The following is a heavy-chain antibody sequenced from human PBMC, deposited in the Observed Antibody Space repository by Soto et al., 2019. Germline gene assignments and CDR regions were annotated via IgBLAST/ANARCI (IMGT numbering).Heavy chain of an antibody. Sequence: EVQLVESGGGLVQPGGSLKLSCAASGFTVSGSTMHWVRQASGKGLEWVGRIRSKGNSYATTYAASVNGRFTISRDDSKNTAYLQMNSLKTEDTAVYYCSRHGGVSGQLILYYWGQGTLVTVSS. CDR3: SRHGGVSGQLILYY. J-gene: IGHJ4*02. D-gene: IGHD6-13*01. CDR2: IRSKGNSYAT. V-gene: IGHV3-73*02. CDR1: GFTVSGST.